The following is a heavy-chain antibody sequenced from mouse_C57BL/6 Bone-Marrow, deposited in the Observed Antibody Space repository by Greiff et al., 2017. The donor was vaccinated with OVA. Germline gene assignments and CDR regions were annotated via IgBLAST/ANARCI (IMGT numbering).Heavy chain of an antibody. V-gene: IGHV1-61*01. J-gene: IGHJ3*01. CDR1: GYTFTSYW. Sequence: VQLQQPGAELVRPGSSAKLSCKASGYTFTSYWMDWVKQRPGQGLEWIGNIYPSDSETHYNQKFKDKATLTVDKSSSTAYMQLSSLPSEDAAVYYGARYDLWGQGTLVTVSA. D-gene: IGHD2-3*01. CDR2: IYPSDSET. CDR3: ARYDL.